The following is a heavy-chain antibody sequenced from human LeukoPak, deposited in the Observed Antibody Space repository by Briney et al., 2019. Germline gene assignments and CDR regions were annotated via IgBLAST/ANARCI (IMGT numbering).Heavy chain of an antibody. CDR2: ITSNGDST. D-gene: IGHD6-13*01. CDR3: ARGALYNIAAAGTGFDQ. J-gene: IGHJ4*02. CDR1: GFTFSSYA. V-gene: IGHV3-64*01. Sequence: QAGGSLRLSCAASGFTFSSYAMHWVRQAPGKGLEYLSAITSNGDSTYYANSVKGRFTISRDNSKNTLYLQMGSLRAEDMALYYCARGALYNIAAAGTGFDQWGQGTLVTVSS.